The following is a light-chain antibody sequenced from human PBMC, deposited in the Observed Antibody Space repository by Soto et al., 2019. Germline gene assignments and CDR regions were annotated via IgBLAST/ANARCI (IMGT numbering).Light chain of an antibody. J-gene: IGKJ2*01. CDR3: LQYDNWYT. Sequence: EVVMTQSPATLSVSPGERATLSCGASQSVRHHLAWYQQKPGQAPRLLIYGASTRATDLPARFSGSWSGTEFTLTISSLQSEDFAVYYCLQYDNWYTFGQGTKVELK. CDR2: GAS. V-gene: IGKV3-15*01. CDR1: QSVRHH.